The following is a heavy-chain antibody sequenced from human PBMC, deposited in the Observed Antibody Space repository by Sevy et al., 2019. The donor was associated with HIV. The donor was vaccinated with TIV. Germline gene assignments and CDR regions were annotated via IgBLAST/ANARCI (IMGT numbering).Heavy chain of an antibody. V-gene: IGHV3-30-3*01. D-gene: IGHD1-1*01. J-gene: IGHJ4*02. CDR1: GFRFSTHA. CDR2: ISYDGSAK. Sequence: GRSLRLSCAASGFRFSTHAMHWLRQAPGKGLDWVALISYDGSAKYYADSVKGRFTVSRDDSKNTLYLQMKSLRPEDTAVYYCAREGVDTRVWTPGNYWGQGTPVTVSS. CDR3: AREGVDTRVWTPGNY.